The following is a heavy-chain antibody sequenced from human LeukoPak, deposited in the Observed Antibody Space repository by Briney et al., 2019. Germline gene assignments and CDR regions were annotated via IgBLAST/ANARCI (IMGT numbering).Heavy chain of an antibody. CDR1: GDAITSDKYY. CDR3: ARTRDANAYYYYYGMDV. V-gene: IGHV4-30-4*01. CDR2: IYYSGST. D-gene: IGHD2-2*01. J-gene: IGHJ6*02. Sequence: PSETLSLTCTVSGDAITSDKYYWSWIRQPPGKGLEWIGYIYYSGSTYYNPSLKSRVTISVDTSKNQFSLKLSSVTAADTAVYYCARTRDANAYYYYYGMDVWGQGTTVTVSS.